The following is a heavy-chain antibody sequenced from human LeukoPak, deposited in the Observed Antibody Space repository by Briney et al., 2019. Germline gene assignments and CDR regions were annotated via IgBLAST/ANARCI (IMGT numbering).Heavy chain of an antibody. J-gene: IGHJ5*01. V-gene: IGHV3-20*04. CDR3: TTDRGKTELPLFDC. CDR2: INWNGGST. CDR1: GFTFDDYG. D-gene: IGHD1-26*01. Sequence: GGSLRLSCAASGFTFDDYGMSWVRQAPGKGLEWVSGINWNGGSTGYADSVKGRFTISRDNAKNSLYLQMNRLKAEDTAVYYCTTDRGKTELPLFDCWGQGTLVTVSS.